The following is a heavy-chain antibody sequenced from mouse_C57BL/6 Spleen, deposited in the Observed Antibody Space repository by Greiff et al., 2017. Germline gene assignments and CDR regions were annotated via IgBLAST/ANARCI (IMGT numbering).Heavy chain of an antibody. Sequence: VQLQQSGAELVMPGASVKLSCKASGYTFTSYWMHWVKQRPGQGLEWIGEIDPSDSYTNYNQKFKGKSTLTVDKSSSTAYMQLSSLTSEDSAVYYCARNYGSTSMDYWGQGTSVTVSS. CDR3: ARNYGSTSMDY. V-gene: IGHV1-69*01. J-gene: IGHJ4*01. D-gene: IGHD1-1*01. CDR1: GYTFTSYW. CDR2: IDPSDSYT.